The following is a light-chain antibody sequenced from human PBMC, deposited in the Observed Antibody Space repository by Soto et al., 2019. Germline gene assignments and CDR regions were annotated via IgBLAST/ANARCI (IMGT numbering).Light chain of an antibody. CDR2: EVS. V-gene: IGLV2-8*01. CDR1: SRDVGGYNY. Sequence: QSALTQPPSASGSPGQSFTISGTGTSRDVGGYNYVSWYQQHPGKAPKVIIYEVSKRPSGVPDRFSGSKSGNTASLTVSGLQAEDEADYYCSSYARSNNFVLLGGGTKLTVL. J-gene: IGLJ2*01. CDR3: SSYARSNNFVL.